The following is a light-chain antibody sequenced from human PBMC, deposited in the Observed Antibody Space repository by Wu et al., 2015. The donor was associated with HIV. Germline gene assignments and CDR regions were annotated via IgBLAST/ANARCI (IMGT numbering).Light chain of an antibody. CDR3: QQYGSSLPT. Sequence: EIVLTQSPGTLSLSPGERATLSCRASQSVSSSYLAWYQQKPGQAPRLLIYGASSRATGIPDRFSGSGSGTDFTLIISRLEPEDFAVYYCQQYGSSLPTFGQGTRLEIK. J-gene: IGKJ5*01. CDR2: GAS. CDR1: QSVSSSY. V-gene: IGKV3-20*01.